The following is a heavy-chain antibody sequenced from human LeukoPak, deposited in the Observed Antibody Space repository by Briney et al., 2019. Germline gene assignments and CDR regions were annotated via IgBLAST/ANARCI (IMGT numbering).Heavy chain of an antibody. CDR1: GFTYTYW. Sequence: GGSLRLSCVASGFTYTYWMSWIRQAPGKGLEWVANIKEDENEKHYGDSVKGRFTISRDNAKNTLYLRMNSLRADDSGVYYCATGHSYGYDYWGQGVLVTVSS. CDR2: IKEDENEK. J-gene: IGHJ4*02. D-gene: IGHD5-18*01. CDR3: ATGHSYGYDY. V-gene: IGHV3-7*01.